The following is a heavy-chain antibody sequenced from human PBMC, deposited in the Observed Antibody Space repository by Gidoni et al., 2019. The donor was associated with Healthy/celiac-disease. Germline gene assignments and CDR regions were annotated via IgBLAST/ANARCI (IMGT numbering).Heavy chain of an antibody. J-gene: IGHJ4*02. CDR2: IIPIFGTA. D-gene: IGHD2-2*01. CDR1: GGTFSSYA. CDR3: ARASRPREKASVVVPAAIQYYFDY. V-gene: IGHV1-69*06. Sequence: QVQLVQSGAEVKKPGSSVKVSCKASGGTFSSYAISWVRQAPGQGLEWMGGIIPIFGTANYAQKFQGRVTITADKSTSTAYMELSSLRSEDTAVYYCARASRPREKASVVVPAAIQYYFDYWGQGTLVTVSS.